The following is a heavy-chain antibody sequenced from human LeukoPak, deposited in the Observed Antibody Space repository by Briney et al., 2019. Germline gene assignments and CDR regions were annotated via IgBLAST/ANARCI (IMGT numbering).Heavy chain of an antibody. V-gene: IGHV3-30*18. Sequence: QPGRSLRLSCAASGFTFSSYGMHWVRQAPGKGLEWVAVISYDGSNKYYADSVKGRFTISRDNSKNTLYLQMNSLRAEDTAVYYCAKGLSSSSRTGFFDYWGQGTLVTVSS. J-gene: IGHJ4*02. CDR2: ISYDGSNK. D-gene: IGHD6-13*01. CDR3: AKGLSSSSRTGFFDY. CDR1: GFTFSSYG.